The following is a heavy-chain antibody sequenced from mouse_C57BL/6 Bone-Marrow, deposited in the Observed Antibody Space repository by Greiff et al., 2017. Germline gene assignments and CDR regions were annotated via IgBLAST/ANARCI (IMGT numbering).Heavy chain of an antibody. J-gene: IGHJ3*01. CDR3: ARDRGYDYVWFAY. Sequence: EVKLMESGGGLVKPGGSLKLSCAASGFTFSSYAMSWVRQTPEKRLEWVATISDGGSYTYYPENVKGRFTISRDKAKNNMYLQMSHLKSEDTAMYDCARDRGYDYVWFAYWGQGTLVTVAA. D-gene: IGHD2-4*01. CDR1: GFTFSSYA. V-gene: IGHV5-4*01. CDR2: ISDGGSYT.